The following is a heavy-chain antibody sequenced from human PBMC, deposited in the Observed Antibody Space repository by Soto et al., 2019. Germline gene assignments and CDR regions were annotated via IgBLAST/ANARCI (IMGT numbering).Heavy chain of an antibody. CDR3: ARSLTSCWYYYYYGMDF. CDR1: GGSFRGYY. D-gene: IGHD2-2*01. V-gene: IGHV4-34*01. J-gene: IGHJ6*02. Sequence: PSETLSLTCAVYGGSFRGYYWSWIRQPPGKGLEWIGEINHSGSTNYNPSLKSPVTISVDTSKNQFSLKLSSVTAADTAVYDCARSLTSCWYYYYYGMDFWDQGTEVTVTS. CDR2: INHSGST.